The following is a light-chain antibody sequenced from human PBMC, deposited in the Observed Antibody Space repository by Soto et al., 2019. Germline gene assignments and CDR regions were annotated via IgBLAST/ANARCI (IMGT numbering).Light chain of an antibody. Sequence: DIQMTQSPSTLSASVGDRVTITCRASQSISSWLAGYQQKPGKAPKLLIYKASSIECGVPSRFSGSGSGTEFTLTISSLQPDDFATYYCQQYKSYPLTFGQGTKVEI. J-gene: IGKJ1*01. CDR1: QSISSW. V-gene: IGKV1-5*03. CDR3: QQYKSYPLT. CDR2: KAS.